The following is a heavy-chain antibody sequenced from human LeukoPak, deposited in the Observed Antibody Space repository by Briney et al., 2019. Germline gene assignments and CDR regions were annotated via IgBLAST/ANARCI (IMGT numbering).Heavy chain of an antibody. D-gene: IGHD5-12*01. Sequence: PGGPLRLSCAATGLTFSSYWMSWVRQAPGKGLEWVANIRQDGGVKYYVDSVKGRFTISRDNTKNSLYLQMNSLRAEDTAVYYCARLNGYDPYYFDYWGQGTLVTVSS. CDR2: IRQDGGVK. CDR3: ARLNGYDPYYFDY. J-gene: IGHJ4*02. V-gene: IGHV3-7*01. CDR1: GLTFSSYW.